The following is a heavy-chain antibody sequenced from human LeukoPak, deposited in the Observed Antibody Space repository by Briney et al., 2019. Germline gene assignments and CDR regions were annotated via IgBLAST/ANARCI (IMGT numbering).Heavy chain of an antibody. Sequence: GGSLRLSCAASGFTFSSYGMHWVRQAPGKGLEWVAVIWYDGSNKYYADSVKGRFTISRDNSKNTLYLQMNSLRAEDTAVYYCARPNYYGGKGYYFDYWGQGTLVTVSS. CDR3: ARPNYYGGKGYYFDY. J-gene: IGHJ4*02. D-gene: IGHD4-23*01. CDR2: IWYDGSNK. CDR1: GFTFSSYG. V-gene: IGHV3-33*01.